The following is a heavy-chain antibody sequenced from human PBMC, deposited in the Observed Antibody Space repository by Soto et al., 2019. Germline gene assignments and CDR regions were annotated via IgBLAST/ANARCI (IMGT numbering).Heavy chain of an antibody. CDR1: GYSISSGYY. CDR2: IYHSGST. V-gene: IGHV4-38-2*02. D-gene: IGHD4-4*01. CDR3: AREDLMTTVTTLRLDP. Sequence: SETLSLTCAVSGYSISSGYYWGWIRQPPGKGLEWIGSIYHSGSTYYNPSLKSRVTISVDTSKNQFSLKLSSVTAADTAVYYCAREDLMTTVTTLRLDPWGQGTLVTV. J-gene: IGHJ5*02.